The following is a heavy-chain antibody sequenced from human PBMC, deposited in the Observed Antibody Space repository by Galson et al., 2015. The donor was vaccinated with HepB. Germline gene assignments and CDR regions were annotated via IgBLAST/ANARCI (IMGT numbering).Heavy chain of an antibody. V-gene: IGHV3-23*01. J-gene: IGHJ4*02. D-gene: IGHD1-26*01. CDR2: ISGSGGST. CDR3: TRHGSGSYPMNDY. Sequence: SLRLSCAASGFTFSSYAMSWVRQAPGKGLEWVSAISGSGGSTYYADSVKGRFTISRDNSKNTLYLQMNSLRAEDTVVYYCTRHGSGSYPMNDYWGRGTLVTVSS. CDR1: GFTFSSYA.